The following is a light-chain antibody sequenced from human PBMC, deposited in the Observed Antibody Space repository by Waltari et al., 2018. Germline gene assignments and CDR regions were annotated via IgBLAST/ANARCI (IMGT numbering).Light chain of an antibody. CDR3: CSYAGTNTLL. CDR1: GSPVWRYYL. CDR2: AAS. V-gene: IGLV2-23*01. Sequence: QSPLTQPTPLSRSPGQSCTLSCTGSGSPVWRYYLVSWYQQNPGKVPGLLIYAASRRPSGVSTRFSGSKSGNTASLTISGLQAEDEADYYCCSYAGTNTLLFGGGTKVTVL. J-gene: IGLJ2*01.